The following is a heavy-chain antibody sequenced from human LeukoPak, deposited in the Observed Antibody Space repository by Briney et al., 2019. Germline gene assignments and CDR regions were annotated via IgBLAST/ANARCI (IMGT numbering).Heavy chain of an antibody. CDR1: GFTFSSYS. D-gene: IGHD5-12*01. J-gene: IGHJ6*02. V-gene: IGHV3-21*01. CDR2: ISSSSSYI. Sequence: GGSLRLSCAASGFTFSSYSMNWVRQAPGKGLEWVSSISSSSSYIYYADSVKGRFTISRDNSKNTLYLQMNSLRAEDTAVYYCAKDRSSGYARVGMDVWGQGTTVTVSS. CDR3: AKDRSSGYARVGMDV.